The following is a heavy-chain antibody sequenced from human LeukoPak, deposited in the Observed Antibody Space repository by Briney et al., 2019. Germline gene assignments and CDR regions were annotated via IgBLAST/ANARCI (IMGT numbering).Heavy chain of an antibody. CDR2: ISSNGGST. Sequence: SGGSLRLSCSASGVTFSSYAMHWVRQAPGRGLEYVSAISSNGGSTYYADSVKGRFTISRDNSKNTLYLQMSSLRAEDTAVYYCVKGGYGSGSYYQYFDFWGQRTLVTVSS. CDR1: GVTFSSYA. V-gene: IGHV3-64D*06. J-gene: IGHJ4*02. D-gene: IGHD3-10*01. CDR3: VKGGYGSGSYYQYFDF.